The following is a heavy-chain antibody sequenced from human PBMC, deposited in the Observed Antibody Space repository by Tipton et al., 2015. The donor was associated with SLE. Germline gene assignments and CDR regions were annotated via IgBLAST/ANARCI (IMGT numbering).Heavy chain of an antibody. CDR3: ARGNKVEEDLDF. CDR2: MYFSGST. CDR1: GDSISSSTYY. J-gene: IGHJ4*02. V-gene: IGHV4-39*07. Sequence: TLSLTCTVSGDSISSSTYYWGWIRQPPGKGLEWIGNMYFSGSTYYSPSLKSRVTISVDTSKNQFSLRLKTVTAEDTAVYYCARGNKVEEDLDFWGPGILVTVSS. D-gene: IGHD5-12*01.